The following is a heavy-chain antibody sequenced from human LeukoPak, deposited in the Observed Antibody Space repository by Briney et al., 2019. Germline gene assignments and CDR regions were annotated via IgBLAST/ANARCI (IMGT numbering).Heavy chain of an antibody. CDR3: AKGSSSGYNYYYMDV. D-gene: IGHD6-6*01. V-gene: IGHV3-30*18. CDR2: ISFDVSDK. J-gene: IGHJ6*03. Sequence: GGSLRLSCAASGFTFSSYGMYWVRQAPGKGLEWVAVISFDVSDKNYPESVKGRFTISRDNSKNTLYLQMNSLRTEDTAVYYCAKGSSSGYNYYYMDVWGKGTTVTVSS. CDR1: GFTFSSYG.